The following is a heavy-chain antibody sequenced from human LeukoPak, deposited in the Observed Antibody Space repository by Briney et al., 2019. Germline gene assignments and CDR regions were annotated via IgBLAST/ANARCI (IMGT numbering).Heavy chain of an antibody. CDR1: GGSISSSSYY. CDR2: MYYSESS. J-gene: IGHJ4*02. V-gene: IGHV4-39*01. D-gene: IGHD6-25*01. CDR3: ARRRAATIDY. Sequence: SETLSLTCTVSGGSISSSSYYWGWIRQPPGKGLEWIGTMYYSESSYCNPSLKTRVTISVDTSKNQFSLRLSSVTAADTAVYYCARRRAATIDYWGQGTLVTVSS.